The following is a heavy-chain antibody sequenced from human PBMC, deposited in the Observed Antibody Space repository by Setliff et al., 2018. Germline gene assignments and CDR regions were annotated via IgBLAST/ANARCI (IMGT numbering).Heavy chain of an antibody. CDR2: IYYSGTT. D-gene: IGHD5-18*01. J-gene: IGHJ4*02. V-gene: IGHV4-59*01. CDR1: GASISSYY. Sequence: SETLSLTCSVSGASISSYYWTWIRQPPGKGLEWIGYIYYSGTTNYNPSLKSRVTMSIDTSKNQFSLNLSSVTAADTAVYFCARCGYNYGPIDCWGQGTLVTVS. CDR3: ARCGYNYGPIDC.